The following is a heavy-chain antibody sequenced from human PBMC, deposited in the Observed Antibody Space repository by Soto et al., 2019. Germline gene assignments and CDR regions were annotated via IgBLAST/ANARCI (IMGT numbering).Heavy chain of an antibody. V-gene: IGHV1-46*01. CDR3: ARAKDPLYDSSEGDAFAI. CDR2: INPSGGST. CDR1: GCTFTSYY. J-gene: IGHJ3*02. D-gene: IGHD3-22*01. Sequence: ASVKVSCKASGCTFTSYYMHWVRQAPGQGLEWMGIINPSGGSTSYAQKFQGRVTMTRDTSTSTVYMELSSPRSEDTAVYYCARAKDPLYDSSEGDAFAIWGQGTMVTVSS.